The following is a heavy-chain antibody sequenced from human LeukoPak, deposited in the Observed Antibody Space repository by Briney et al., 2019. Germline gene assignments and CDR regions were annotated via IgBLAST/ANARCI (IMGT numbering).Heavy chain of an antibody. CDR2: INHSGST. Sequence: ETLSLTCAVYGGSFSGYYWSWIRQPPGKGLEWIGEINHSGSTNYNPSLKSRVTISVDTSKNQFSLKLSSVTAADTAVYYCARDVYDILTGPLDYWGQGTLVTVSS. CDR1: GGSFSGYY. J-gene: IGHJ4*02. V-gene: IGHV4-34*01. D-gene: IGHD3-9*01. CDR3: ARDVYDILTGPLDY.